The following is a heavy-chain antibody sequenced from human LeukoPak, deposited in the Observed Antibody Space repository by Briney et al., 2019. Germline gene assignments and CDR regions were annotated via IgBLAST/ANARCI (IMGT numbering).Heavy chain of an antibody. D-gene: IGHD2-2*01. CDR1: GGSFSDYQ. CDR3: ARGRATVVPSATRQWSQSCNYYGMDV. J-gene: IGHJ6*04. V-gene: IGHV4-34*01. CDR2: INHSGGT. Sequence: PSETLSLTCAVYGGSFSDYQWSWIRQPPGKGLEWIGEINHSGGTNYNPSLESRVTISVDTSKNQFSLKLSSVTAADTAVYYCARGRATVVPSATRQWSQSCNYYGMDVWGKGTTVIVSS.